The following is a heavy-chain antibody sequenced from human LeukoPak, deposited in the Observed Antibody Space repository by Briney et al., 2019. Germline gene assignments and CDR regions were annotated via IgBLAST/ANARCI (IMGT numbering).Heavy chain of an antibody. CDR3: ARWSGSRAYFDY. CDR2: IYYSGST. V-gene: IGHV4-59*01. Sequence: SETLSLTGTGPGGSISSYYWSWIRQPPGKGLEWIGYIYYSGSTNYNPSLKSQVTISVDTSKNQFSLKLSSVTAADTAVYYCARWSGSRAYFDYWGQGTLVTVSS. D-gene: IGHD3-10*01. CDR1: GGSISSYY. J-gene: IGHJ4*02.